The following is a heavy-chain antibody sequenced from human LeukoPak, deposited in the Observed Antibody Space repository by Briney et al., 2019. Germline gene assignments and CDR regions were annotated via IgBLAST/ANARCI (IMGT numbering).Heavy chain of an antibody. CDR3: AREGDVLRYFDP. CDR2: IYHSGST. Sequence: PSQTLSLTCAVSGGSISSGGYSWSWIRQPPGKDLEWIGYIYHSGSTYYNPSLKSRVTISVDRSKNQFSLKLSSVTAADTAVYYCAREGDVLRYFDPWGQGTLVTVSS. J-gene: IGHJ5*02. V-gene: IGHV4-30-2*01. CDR1: GGSISSGGYS. D-gene: IGHD3-9*01.